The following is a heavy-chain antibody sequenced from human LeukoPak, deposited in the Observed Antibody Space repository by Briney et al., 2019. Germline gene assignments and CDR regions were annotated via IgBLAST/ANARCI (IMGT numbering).Heavy chain of an antibody. CDR3: AGMVLGDHGPFDY. J-gene: IGHJ4*02. V-gene: IGHV1-69*13. CDR2: IIPIFGTA. Sequence: SVKVSCKASGGTFSSYAISWVRQAPGQGLEWMGGIIPIFGTANYAQKFQGRVTITADESTSTAYMELSSLRSEDTAVYYCAGMVLGDHGPFDYWGQGTLVTVSS. CDR1: GGTFSSYA. D-gene: IGHD2-8*02.